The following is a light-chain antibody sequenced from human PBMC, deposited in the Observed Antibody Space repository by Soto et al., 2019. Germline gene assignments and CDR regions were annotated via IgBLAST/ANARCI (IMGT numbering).Light chain of an antibody. CDR1: ESVSDSY. J-gene: IGKJ3*01. Sequence: EIVLTQSPGTLSLSPGERATLSCRASESVSDSYLAWYQQKPGQAPRLLIYASSRATGIPDRFSGSGSGTAFTLSIRRLEPEDFAVYYCQHYGTSALFGPGTKVEIK. CDR3: QHYGTSAL. CDR2: AS. V-gene: IGKV3-20*01.